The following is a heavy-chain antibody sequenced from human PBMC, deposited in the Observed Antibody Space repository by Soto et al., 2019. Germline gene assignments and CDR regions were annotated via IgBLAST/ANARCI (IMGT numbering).Heavy chain of an antibody. D-gene: IGHD1-26*01. J-gene: IGHJ4*02. V-gene: IGHV4-59*02. Sequence: PSETLSLTCTVSGYSVTGYYWGWIRQPPGEGLEWIGYIYYNGDTNYNPSLKSRATISADTSKKQFSLELSSVTAADTAVYYCAAKFRYSGSHDYWGRGLLVTVSS. CDR3: AAKFRYSGSHDY. CDR1: GYSVTGYY. CDR2: IYYNGDT.